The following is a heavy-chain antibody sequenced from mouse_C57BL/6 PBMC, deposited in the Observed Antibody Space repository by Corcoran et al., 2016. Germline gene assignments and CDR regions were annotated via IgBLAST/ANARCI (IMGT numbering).Heavy chain of an antibody. CDR3: ARLDGYYYVDY. D-gene: IGHD2-3*01. CDR1: GYTFTTYG. J-gene: IGHJ2*01. V-gene: IGHV9-3*01. CDR2: INTYSGVP. Sequence: QIQLVQSGPELKKPGETVKISCKASGYTFTTYGMSWVKQAPGKGLKWMGWINTYSGVPTYADDFKGRFAFSLETSASTAYLQINNLKNEDTATYFCARLDGYYYVDYWGQGTLSQSPQ.